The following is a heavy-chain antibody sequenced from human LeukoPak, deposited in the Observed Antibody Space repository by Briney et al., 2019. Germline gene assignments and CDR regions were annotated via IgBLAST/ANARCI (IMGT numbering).Heavy chain of an antibody. V-gene: IGHV3-23*01. D-gene: IGHD3-22*01. CDR3: AKDFSRLYYYDSSGSNYFDY. CDR2: ISGSGGST. CDR1: GFTVSSNY. Sequence: PGGSLRLSCAASGFTVSSNYMSWVRQAPGKGLEWVSAISGSGGSTYYADSVKGRFTISRGNSKNTLYLQMNSLRAEDTAVYYCAKDFSRLYYYDSSGSNYFDYWGQGTLVTVSS. J-gene: IGHJ4*02.